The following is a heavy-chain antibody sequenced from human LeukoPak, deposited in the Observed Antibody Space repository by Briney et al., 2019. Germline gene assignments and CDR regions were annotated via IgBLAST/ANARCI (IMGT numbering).Heavy chain of an antibody. Sequence: GGSLRLSCAASGFTFSSYGMHWVRQAPGKGLEWVAFIRYDGSNKYYADSVKGRFTISRDNSRNTVYLQMNSLRLEDTALYHCVRDPIPGYPDYFDSWGRGTLVTVSS. J-gene: IGHJ4*02. CDR3: VRDPIPGYPDYFDS. CDR2: IRYDGSNK. CDR1: GFTFSSYG. V-gene: IGHV3-30*02. D-gene: IGHD2-15*01.